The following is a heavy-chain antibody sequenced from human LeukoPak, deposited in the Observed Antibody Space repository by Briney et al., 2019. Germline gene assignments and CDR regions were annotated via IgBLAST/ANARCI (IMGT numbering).Heavy chain of an antibody. CDR2: IYGGETT. V-gene: IGHV3-66*01. J-gene: IGHJ4*02. CDR3: ARDGKTSYYYDSSGYFDY. Sequence: GGSLRLSCAASGFTFSSYSMNWVRQAPGKGLEWVSSIYGGETTEYAGSVKGRFTISRDNSKNTLYLQMNSLRAEDTAVYYCARDGKTSYYYDSSGYFDYWGQGTLVTVSS. D-gene: IGHD3-22*01. CDR1: GFTFSSYS.